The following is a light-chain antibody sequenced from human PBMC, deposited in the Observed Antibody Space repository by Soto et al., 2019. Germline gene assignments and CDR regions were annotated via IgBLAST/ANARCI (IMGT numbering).Light chain of an antibody. V-gene: IGKV3-20*01. CDR1: QSVSSSY. Sequence: EIVLTQSPGTLSLSPGERATLSCRASQSVSSSYLAWYQQKPGQAPRLLIYGASSRATGIPDRFSGSGSGRDFTLTISRLEPEDFAVYYCQQYGSSGTFGQGT. CDR3: QQYGSSGT. J-gene: IGKJ1*01. CDR2: GAS.